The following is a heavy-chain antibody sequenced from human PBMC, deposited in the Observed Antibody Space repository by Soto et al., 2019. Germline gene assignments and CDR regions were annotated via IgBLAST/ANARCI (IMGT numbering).Heavy chain of an antibody. J-gene: IGHJ4*02. CDR3: ARVNRARHDSTGLPICSY. V-gene: IGHV1-18*01. Sequence: QVQLVQSGAEVKKPGASVKVSCKASGYTFSNFGISWVRQAPGQGLEWMGWISPYNGNTNYAQILQGRVTMTTDTSTSTAYMELRSRISDDTAVYFCARVNRARHDSTGLPICSYWGQGTLVTVSS. D-gene: IGHD3-22*01. CDR1: GYTFSNFG. CDR2: ISPYNGNT.